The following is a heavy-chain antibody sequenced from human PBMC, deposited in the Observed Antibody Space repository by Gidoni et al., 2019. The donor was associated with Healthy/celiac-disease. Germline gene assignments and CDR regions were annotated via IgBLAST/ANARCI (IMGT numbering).Heavy chain of an antibody. V-gene: IGHV4-34*01. J-gene: IGHJ4*02. CDR3: ARGCWVAGQYQLLFPFDY. Sequence: QVQLQQWGAGLLKPSETLSLTCAVYGGSFSGYYWSWIRQPPGKGLEWIGEINHSGSTNYNPSLKSRVTISVDTSKNQFSLKLSSVTAADTAVYYCARGCWVAGQYQLLFPFDYWGQGTLVTVSS. CDR2: INHSGST. CDR1: GGSFSGYY. D-gene: IGHD2-2*01.